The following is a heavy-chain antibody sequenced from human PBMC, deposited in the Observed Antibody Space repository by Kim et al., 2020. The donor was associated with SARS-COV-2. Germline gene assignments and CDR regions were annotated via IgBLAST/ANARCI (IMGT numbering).Heavy chain of an antibody. V-gene: IGHV3-30*02. CDR2: STK. Sequence: STKDKSTSVKGQFTTSRDNHKNTLYRKMNSMRTEDTAVYYCAKQTYGMDVWGQGTTVTVSS. J-gene: IGHJ6*02. CDR3: AKQTYGMDV.